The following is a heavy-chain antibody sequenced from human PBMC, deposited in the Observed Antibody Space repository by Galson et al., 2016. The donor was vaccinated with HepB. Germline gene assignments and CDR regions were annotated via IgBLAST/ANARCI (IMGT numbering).Heavy chain of an antibody. CDR2: TFYRSKWFT. J-gene: IGHJ5*02. D-gene: IGHD6-19*01. CDR1: GDSVSSNSAS. V-gene: IGHV6-1*01. Sequence: CAISGDSVSSNSASWVWLRQSPSRGLGWLGRTFYRSKWFTDYAPSVRGRITFSPDTAKNQFSLHLNSVTSEDTAVYFCTRGRWTSGRPGGWFDPWGQGTLVTVSS. CDR3: TRGRWTSGRPGGWFDP.